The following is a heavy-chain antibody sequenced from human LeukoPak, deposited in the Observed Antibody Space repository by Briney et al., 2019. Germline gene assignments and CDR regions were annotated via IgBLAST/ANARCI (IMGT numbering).Heavy chain of an antibody. Sequence: SETLSLTCTVSGGSISSYYWSWIRQPPGKGLEWIGYIYYSGSTNYNPSLKSRVTISVDTSKNQFSLKLSSMTAADTAVYYCASQITGTPNWFDPWGQGTLVTVSS. CDR1: GGSISSYY. CDR3: ASQITGTPNWFDP. CDR2: IYYSGST. J-gene: IGHJ5*02. D-gene: IGHD1-20*01. V-gene: IGHV4-59*01.